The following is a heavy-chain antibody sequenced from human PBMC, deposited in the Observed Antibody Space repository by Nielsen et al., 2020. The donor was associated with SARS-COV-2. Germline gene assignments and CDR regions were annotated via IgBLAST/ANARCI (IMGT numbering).Heavy chain of an antibody. CDR3: ARGWGDYYYYYGMDV. Sequence: GGSLRLSCAASGFTFSSYWMHWVRQAPGKGLVWVSRINSDGSSTSYADSVKGRFTISRDNAKNSLYLQMNSLRAEDTALYHCARGWGDYYYYYGMDVWGQGTTVTVSS. CDR2: INSDGSST. V-gene: IGHV3-74*01. J-gene: IGHJ6*02. CDR1: GFTFSSYW. D-gene: IGHD2-21*02.